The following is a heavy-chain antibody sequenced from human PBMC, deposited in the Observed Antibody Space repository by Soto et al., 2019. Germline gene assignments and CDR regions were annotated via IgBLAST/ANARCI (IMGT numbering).Heavy chain of an antibody. D-gene: IGHD2-2*01. Sequence: SVKVSCKASGGTFSSYAISWVRQAPGQGLEWMGGIIPIFGTANYAQKFQGRVTITADESTATAYMELSGLTSEDTAVYFCARDPRIYCTSASCHSYFDSWGQGTLVTVSS. J-gene: IGHJ4*02. V-gene: IGHV1-69*13. CDR2: IIPIFGTA. CDR3: ARDPRIYCTSASCHSYFDS. CDR1: GGTFSSYA.